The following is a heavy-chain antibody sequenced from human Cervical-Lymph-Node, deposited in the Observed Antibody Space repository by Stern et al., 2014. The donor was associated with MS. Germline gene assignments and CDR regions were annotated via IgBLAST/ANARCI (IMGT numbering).Heavy chain of an antibody. Sequence: VQLVESGGGVVQPGRSLRVSCATAGFTFTSYAMNWVRQAPGKGLEWVAVRSYDGNTKYYADSVKGRFTISRNNSKNTPYLQMSSLRAEDTAVYYCVRERSSRGFDYWGQGSLVTVSS. J-gene: IGHJ4*02. CDR3: VRERSSRGFDY. CDR1: GFTFTSYA. D-gene: IGHD5/OR15-5a*01. CDR2: RSYDGNTK. V-gene: IGHV3-30-3*01.